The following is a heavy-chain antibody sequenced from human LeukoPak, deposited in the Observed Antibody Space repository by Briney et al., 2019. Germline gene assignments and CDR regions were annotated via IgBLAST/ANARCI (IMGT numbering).Heavy chain of an antibody. CDR2: IYYSGSA. CDR3: AGSDFPYYYDSSGYLPPWAFDI. D-gene: IGHD3-22*01. Sequence: SETLSLTCTVSGGSISSSSYYWGWIRQPPGKGLEWIGSIYYSGSAYYNPSLKSRVTISVDTSKNQFSLKLSSVTAADTAVYYCAGSDFPYYYDSSGYLPPWAFDIWGQGTMVTVSS. CDR1: GGSISSSSYY. V-gene: IGHV4-39*07. J-gene: IGHJ3*02.